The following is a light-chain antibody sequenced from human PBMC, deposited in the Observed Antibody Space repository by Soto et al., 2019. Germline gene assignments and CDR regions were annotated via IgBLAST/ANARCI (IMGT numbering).Light chain of an antibody. CDR3: QQYGSLSWT. CDR2: GAS. J-gene: IGKJ1*01. Sequence: DIVLTQSPGTLSLSPGERATLSCRASQSVSSNYLAWYQQKPGQAPRLLIHGASTRATGVPDRFSGSGSGTDFTLTISRLEPEDFAVYHCQQYGSLSWTFGQGTNGDIK. CDR1: QSVSSNY. V-gene: IGKV3-20*01.